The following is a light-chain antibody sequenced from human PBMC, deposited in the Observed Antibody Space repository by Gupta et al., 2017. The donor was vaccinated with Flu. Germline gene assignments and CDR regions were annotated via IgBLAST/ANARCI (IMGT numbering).Light chain of an antibody. CDR2: AAS. J-gene: IGKJ1*01. V-gene: IGKV1-39*01. CDR1: QSISSY. Sequence: DIQMTQSPSSLSASVGDRVTITCRASQSISSYLNWYQQKPGKAPKLLIYAASSLQSGVPSRFSGSGSGTDFTLTISSLQPEDFATDYCQQRDSTPRTFGQGTKVEIK. CDR3: QQRDSTPRT.